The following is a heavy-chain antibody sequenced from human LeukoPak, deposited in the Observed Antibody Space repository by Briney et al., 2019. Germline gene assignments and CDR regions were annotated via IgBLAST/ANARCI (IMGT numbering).Heavy chain of an antibody. D-gene: IGHD3-22*01. CDR2: ISYDGSNK. V-gene: IGHV3-30*18. CDR3: AKSYYYDKLAYY. J-gene: IGHJ4*02. CDR1: GFTFSSYA. Sequence: GRSLRLSCAASGFTFSSYAMHWVRQAPGKGLEWVAVISYDGSNKYYADSVKGRFTISRDNSKNTLYLQMNSLRAEDTAVYYCAKSYYYDKLAYYWGQGNLVTVSS.